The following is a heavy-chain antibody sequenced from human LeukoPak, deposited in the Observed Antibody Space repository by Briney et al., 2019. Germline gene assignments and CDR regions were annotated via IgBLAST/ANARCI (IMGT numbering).Heavy chain of an antibody. D-gene: IGHD6-19*01. CDR3: AKAATSGWYLYQSFDH. Sequence: GGSLRLSCAASGFNVDSKYMNWVRQAPGKGLEWVSTISGSGTTTHYADSVKGRISISRDNSKNTLYLQMNSLRAEDTAVYYCAKAATSGWYLYQSFDHWGQGTLVTVSS. CDR2: ISGSGTTT. V-gene: IGHV3-23*01. CDR1: GFNVDSKY. J-gene: IGHJ4*01.